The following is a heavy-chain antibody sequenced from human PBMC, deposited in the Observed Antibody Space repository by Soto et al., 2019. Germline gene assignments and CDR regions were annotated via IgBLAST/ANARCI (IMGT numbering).Heavy chain of an antibody. CDR1: GGSVSSGDYF. V-gene: IGHV4-61*08. Sequence: PSETLSLTCTVSGGSVSSGDYFWSWIRQPPGKGLEWIGHIYYTGSTNYNPSLKSRVTISIDTSKNQFSLKLKSVTAADTAVYYCAREKVGTTFFDNWGQGIQVTVSS. D-gene: IGHD1-1*01. CDR3: AREKVGTTFFDN. CDR2: IYYTGST. J-gene: IGHJ4*02.